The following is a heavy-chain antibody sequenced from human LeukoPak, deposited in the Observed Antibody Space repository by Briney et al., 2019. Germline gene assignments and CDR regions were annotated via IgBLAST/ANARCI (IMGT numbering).Heavy chain of an antibody. CDR3: AKTYVSDFWSGLGI. CDR1: GFTVSSNY. D-gene: IGHD3-3*01. Sequence: GGSLRLSCAASGFTVSSNYMSWVRQAPGKGLEWVSVIYSGGSTYYADSVKGRFTISRDNSKNTLHLQMNSLRAEDTAVYYCAKTYVSDFWSGLGIWGQGTMVTVSS. V-gene: IGHV3-53*01. CDR2: IYSGGST. J-gene: IGHJ3*02.